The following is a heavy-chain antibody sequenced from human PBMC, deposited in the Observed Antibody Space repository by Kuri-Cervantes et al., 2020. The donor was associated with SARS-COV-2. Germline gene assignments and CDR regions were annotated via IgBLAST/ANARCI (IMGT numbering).Heavy chain of an antibody. V-gene: IGHV4-59*01. CDR2: IYYSGST. CDR1: GGSISSYY. D-gene: IGHD4-17*01. CDR3: ARGASYGDFDY. J-gene: IGHJ4*02. Sequence: SETLSLTCTVSGGSISSYYWSWIRQPPGKGLEWIGYIYYSGSTNYNPSLKSRVTISVDTSKIQFSLKLSSLTAADTAVYYCARGASYGDFDYWGQGTLVTVSS.